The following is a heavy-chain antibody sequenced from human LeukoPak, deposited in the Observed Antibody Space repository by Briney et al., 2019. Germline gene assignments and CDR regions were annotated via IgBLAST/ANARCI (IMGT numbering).Heavy chain of an antibody. CDR3: ARHHPKPFTMVQGAPDY. Sequence: SETLSLTCTVSGGSISSSSYYWGCIRQPPGKGLEWIGSIYYSGSTYYNPSLKSRVTISVDTSKNQFSLKLSSVTAADTAVYYCARHHPKPFTMVQGAPDYWGQGTLVTVSS. CDR1: GGSISSSSYY. D-gene: IGHD3-10*01. CDR2: IYYSGST. V-gene: IGHV4-39*01. J-gene: IGHJ4*02.